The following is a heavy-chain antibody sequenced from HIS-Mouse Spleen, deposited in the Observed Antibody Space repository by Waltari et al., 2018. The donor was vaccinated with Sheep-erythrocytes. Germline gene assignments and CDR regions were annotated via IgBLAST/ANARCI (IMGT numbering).Heavy chain of an antibody. V-gene: IGHV3-43D*03. D-gene: IGHD1-26*01. Sequence: EVQLVESGGVVVQPGGSLRLSCAASGFPFVDSAIHWARQAPGKGLEWVSLISWDGGSTYYADSVKGRFTISRDNSKNSLYLQMNSLRAEDTALYYCAKDLTLVGAHYYYYYGMDVWGQGTTVTVSS. CDR2: ISWDGGST. J-gene: IGHJ6*02. CDR1: GFPFVDSA. CDR3: AKDLTLVGAHYYYYYGMDV.